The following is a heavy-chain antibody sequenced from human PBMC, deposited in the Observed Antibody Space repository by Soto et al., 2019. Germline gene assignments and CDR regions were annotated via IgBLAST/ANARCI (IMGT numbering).Heavy chain of an antibody. Sequence: PGGSLRLSCVASGFILSTSWMTWVRQAPGKGLEWVATIKPDGSEKYYVESVKGRFTISRDNAQNSLYLQMNTLRAEDTALYYCAKGRLEWLSDFDNWGQGILVTVSS. J-gene: IGHJ4*02. D-gene: IGHD3-3*01. CDR3: AKGRLEWLSDFDN. V-gene: IGHV3-7*05. CDR2: IKPDGSEK. CDR1: GFILSTSW.